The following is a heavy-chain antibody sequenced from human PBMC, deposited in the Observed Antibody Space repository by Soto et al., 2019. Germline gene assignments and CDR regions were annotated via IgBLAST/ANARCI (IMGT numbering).Heavy chain of an antibody. CDR2: IYHSGST. D-gene: IGHD2-15*01. J-gene: IGHJ3*02. CDR1: GGSISSGDYS. V-gene: IGHV4-30-2*01. CDR3: ARAKYSAFDI. Sequence: QLQLQESGSGLVKPSQTVSLTCAVYGGSISSGDYSWSWIRQPPGKGLEWIGYIYHSGSTYYNPSLKSRVTISVDRSKNQFSLKLSSVTAADTAVYYCARAKYSAFDIWGQGTMVTVSS.